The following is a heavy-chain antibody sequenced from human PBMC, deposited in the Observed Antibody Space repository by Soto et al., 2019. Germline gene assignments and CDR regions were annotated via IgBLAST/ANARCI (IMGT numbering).Heavy chain of an antibody. CDR1: GFTVSSFH. CDR3: ARVVVVIPPGYYYAMDV. V-gene: IGHV3-48*02. D-gene: IGHD3-22*01. J-gene: IGHJ6*02. CDR2: ITSSSDTI. Sequence: GSLRLSCAASGFTVSSFHMNWVRQAPGRGLEWVAYITSSSDTIYYSDSVKGRFTISRDNGKNSLFLQMNSLRDEDTAVYYCARVVVVIPPGYYYAMDVWGQGTTVTVSS.